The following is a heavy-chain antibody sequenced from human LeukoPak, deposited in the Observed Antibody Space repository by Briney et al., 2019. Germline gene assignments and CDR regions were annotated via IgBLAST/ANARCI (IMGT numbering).Heavy chain of an antibody. CDR2: IRYDGSNK. D-gene: IGHD3-10*01. J-gene: IGHJ4*02. V-gene: IGHV3-30*02. CDR3: ARGNLWFGELVY. CDR1: GFTFSHHG. Sequence: GGSLRLSCAASGFTFSHHGMHWVRQAPGKGLEWVAFIRYDGSNKYYADSVKGRFTISRDNSKNTLYLQMNSLRAEDTAVYYCARGNLWFGELVYWGQGTLVTVSS.